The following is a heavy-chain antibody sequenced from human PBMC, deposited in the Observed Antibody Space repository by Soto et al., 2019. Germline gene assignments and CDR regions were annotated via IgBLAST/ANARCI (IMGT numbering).Heavy chain of an antibody. D-gene: IGHD2-21*02. J-gene: IGHJ5*02. CDR3: ARDPCGNNCYNWFDP. CDR2: IMPSYGTP. V-gene: IGHV1-46*03. Sequence: ASVKVSCKASGGTFLNSAINWVRQAPGQGLEWMEKIMPSYGTPSYAQKFQGRVTMTRDKSTSTVYMELSSLRSEDTAVYYCARDPCGNNCYNWFDPWGQGTLVTVSS. CDR1: GGTFLNSA.